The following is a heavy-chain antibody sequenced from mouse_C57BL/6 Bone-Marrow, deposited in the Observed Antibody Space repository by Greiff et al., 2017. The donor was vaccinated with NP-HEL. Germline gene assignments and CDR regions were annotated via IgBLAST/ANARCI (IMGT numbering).Heavy chain of an antibody. V-gene: IGHV1-72*01. Sequence: QVQLQQPGAELVKPGASVKLSCKASGYTFTGYWMHWVKQRPGRGLAWIGRIDPNRGGTKYNEKFKSKATLTVDKPSSTAYMQLSSLTSEDSAVYYWARRGVRGAMDYWGQGTSVTVSS. CDR3: ARRGVRGAMDY. CDR1: GYTFTGYW. D-gene: IGHD2-2*01. CDR2: IDPNRGGT. J-gene: IGHJ4*01.